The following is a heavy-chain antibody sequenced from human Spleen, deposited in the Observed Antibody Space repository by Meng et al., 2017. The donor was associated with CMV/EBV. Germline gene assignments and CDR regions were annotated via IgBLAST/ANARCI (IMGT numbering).Heavy chain of an antibody. CDR1: GFSFDDYA. Sequence: GESLKISCASSGFSFDDYAMSWVRQVPGKGLEWVAVISYDGTTNYHANSVKGRFTVSRDNSKNTLFLQMNSLRVEDTAVYYCAREGHIRGYGYAMDVWGQGTTVTVSS. D-gene: IGHD3-10*01. J-gene: IGHJ6*01. CDR3: AREGHIRGYGYAMDV. CDR2: ISYDGTTN. V-gene: IGHV3-30-3*01.